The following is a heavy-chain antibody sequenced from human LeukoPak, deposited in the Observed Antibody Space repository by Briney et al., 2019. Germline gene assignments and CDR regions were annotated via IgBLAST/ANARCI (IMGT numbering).Heavy chain of an antibody. CDR2: INPNSGGT. CDR3: ATSDVVVITTLDY. Sequence: ASVKVSCKASGYTFTGYYMHWVRQAPGQGLEWMGWINPNSGGTNYAQKFQGRVTMTRDTSISTAYMELSRLRSDDTAVYYCATSDVVVITTLDYWGQGTLVTVSS. CDR1: GYTFTGYY. J-gene: IGHJ4*02. D-gene: IGHD3-22*01. V-gene: IGHV1-2*02.